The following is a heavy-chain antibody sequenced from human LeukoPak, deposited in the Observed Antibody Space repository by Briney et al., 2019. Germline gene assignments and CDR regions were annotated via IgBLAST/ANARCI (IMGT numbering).Heavy chain of an antibody. J-gene: IGHJ4*02. CDR1: GGSISSGGYY. CDR2: IYYSGSP. Sequence: SQTLSLTCTVSGGSISSGGYYWSWIRQHPGKGLEWIGYIYYSGSPYYNPSLKSRVTISVDTSKNQFSLKLSSVTAADTAVYYCARSRSYYYDSSGYSYWGQGTLVTVSS. V-gene: IGHV4-31*03. D-gene: IGHD3-22*01. CDR3: ARSRSYYYDSSGYSY.